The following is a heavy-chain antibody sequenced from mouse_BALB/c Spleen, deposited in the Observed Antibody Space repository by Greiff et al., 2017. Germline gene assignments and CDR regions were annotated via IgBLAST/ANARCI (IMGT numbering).Heavy chain of an antibody. D-gene: IGHD2-4*01. CDR2: ISYSGST. J-gene: IGHJ2*01. CDR1: GDSITSGY. V-gene: IGHV3-8*02. CDR3: ARWGFYDYDYYFDY. Sequence: EVKLVESGPSLVKPSQTLSLTCSVTGDSITSGYWNWIRKFPGNKLEYMGYISYSGSTYYNPSLKSRISITRDTSKNQYYLQLNSVTTEDTATYYCARWGFYDYDYYFDYWGQGTTLTVSS.